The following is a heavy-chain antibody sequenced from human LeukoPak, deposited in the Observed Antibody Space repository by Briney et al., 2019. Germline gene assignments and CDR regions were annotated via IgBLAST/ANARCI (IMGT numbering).Heavy chain of an antibody. Sequence: ASETLSHTCMGSGGAISHYYWSWIRQPPGEGLGLIGYINYSSSTDYNPSLKSRVTISVDTSKNQFSLKLSSVTAADTAFYYCARQEGGTTYDYWGQGTLVTVSS. V-gene: IGHV4-59*08. J-gene: IGHJ4*02. CDR3: ARQEGGTTYDY. CDR1: GGAISHYY. CDR2: INYSSST. D-gene: IGHD1-7*01.